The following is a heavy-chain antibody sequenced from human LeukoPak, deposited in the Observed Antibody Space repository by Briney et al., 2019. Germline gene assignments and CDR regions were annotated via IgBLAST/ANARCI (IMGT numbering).Heavy chain of an antibody. CDR1: GGSISSSNW. Sequence: SETLSLTCAVSGGSISSSNWWSWVRQPPGKGLKWIGEVYHSGSTNNNPPLKSRVTISIDKSKHQFSLKLTSVTAADTAVYYCAGGDYSSSFDFWGQGTMVTVSS. CDR3: AGGDYSSSFDF. CDR2: VYHSGST. D-gene: IGHD6-13*01. J-gene: IGHJ3*01. V-gene: IGHV4-4*02.